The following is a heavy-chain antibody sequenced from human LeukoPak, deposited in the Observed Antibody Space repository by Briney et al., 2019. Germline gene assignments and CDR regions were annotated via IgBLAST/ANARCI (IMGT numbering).Heavy chain of an antibody. J-gene: IGHJ4*02. V-gene: IGHV5-51*01. D-gene: IGHD2-2*01. CDR1: GYSFTSYW. CDR3: ARLGYCSSTSCHPIDY. CDR2: IYPGDSDT. Sequence: GESLKISCKGSGYSFTSYWIGWVRQMPGKGLEWMGIIYPGDSDTRYSPSFQGQVTISADKSISTAYLQWSSLKASDTAMYYRARLGYCSSTSCHPIDYWGQGTLVTVSS.